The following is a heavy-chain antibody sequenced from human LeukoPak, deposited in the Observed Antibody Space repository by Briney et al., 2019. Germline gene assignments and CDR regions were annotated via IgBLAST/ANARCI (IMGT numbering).Heavy chain of an antibody. CDR3: AKFSIVGAHPEYYFDY. CDR2: ISGSGGST. Sequence: PGGSLRLSCAASGFTFSSYAMSWVRKAPGKGMEWVSAISGSGGSTYYADSVKGRFTISRDNSKNTLYLQMNSLRAEDTAVYYCAKFSIVGAHPEYYFDYWGQGTLVTVSS. V-gene: IGHV3-23*01. J-gene: IGHJ4*02. D-gene: IGHD1-26*01. CDR1: GFTFSSYA.